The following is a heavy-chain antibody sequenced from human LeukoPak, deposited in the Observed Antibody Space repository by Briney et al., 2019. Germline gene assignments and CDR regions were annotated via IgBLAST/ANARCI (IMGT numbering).Heavy chain of an antibody. CDR3: AKDPAPAYCGGDCYPELDAFDI. D-gene: IGHD2-21*02. J-gene: IGHJ3*02. CDR1: AFTFSSYS. V-gene: IGHV3-23*01. Sequence: GPLTLSCAASAFTFSSYSMSWLRQAPGMGLEWVLAISGSGGSTYYAASVKGRFTISRDNSKNTLYLQMNSLRDEDTAVYYCAKDPAPAYCGGDCYPELDAFDIWGQGTMVTVSS. CDR2: ISGSGGST.